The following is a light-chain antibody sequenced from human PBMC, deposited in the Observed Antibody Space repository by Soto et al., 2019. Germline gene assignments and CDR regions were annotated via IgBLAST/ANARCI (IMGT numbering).Light chain of an antibody. CDR3: QQSNSYST. CDR2: HAS. Sequence: DIPMTLSPSALSASLGDRVPLPCRASQNIGRCLAWYQQKPGTAPNLLIYHASNLRGGVPSRFSGGGSGTEFTLTISNLQPDDIATYSCQQSNSYSTFGQGTKLDIK. CDR1: QNIGRC. V-gene: IGKV1-5*01. J-gene: IGKJ1*01.